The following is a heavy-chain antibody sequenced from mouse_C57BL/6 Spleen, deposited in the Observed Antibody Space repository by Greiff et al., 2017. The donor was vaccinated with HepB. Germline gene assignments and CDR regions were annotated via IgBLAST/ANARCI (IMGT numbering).Heavy chain of an antibody. D-gene: IGHD1-1*01. V-gene: IGHV1-63*01. CDR1: GYTFTNYW. CDR3: ARWDYYYGSSSFDY. J-gene: IGHJ2*01. CDR2: IYPGGGYT. Sequence: VQRVESGAELVRPGTSVKMSCKASGYTFTNYWIGWAKQRPGHGLEWIGDIYPGGGYTNYNEKFKGKATLTADKSSSTAYMQFSSLTSEDSAIYYCARWDYYYGSSSFDYWGQGTTLTVSS.